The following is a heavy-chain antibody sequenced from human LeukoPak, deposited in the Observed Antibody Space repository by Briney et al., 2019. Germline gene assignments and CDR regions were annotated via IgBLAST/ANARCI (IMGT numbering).Heavy chain of an antibody. Sequence: SETLSLTCAVYDGSFSGYYWSWIRQPPGKGLEWIGEINHSGSTNYNPSLKSRVTISVDTSKNQFSLKLSSVTAADTAVYYCARKLEYYDFWSGYYDAFDIWGQGTMVTVSS. CDR3: ARKLEYYDFWSGYYDAFDI. J-gene: IGHJ3*02. D-gene: IGHD3-3*01. CDR2: INHSGST. V-gene: IGHV4-34*01. CDR1: DGSFSGYY.